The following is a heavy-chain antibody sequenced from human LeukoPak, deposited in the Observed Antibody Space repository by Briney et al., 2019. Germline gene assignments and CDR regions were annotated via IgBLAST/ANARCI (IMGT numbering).Heavy chain of an antibody. Sequence: GASVKVSCKASGYTFTGYYMHWVRQAPGQGLEWMGWINPNSGGTNYAQKFQGRVTMTRDTSISTAYMELSRLRSDDTAVYYCARDICCGGDCSYFDYWGQGTLVTASS. CDR2: INPNSGGT. J-gene: IGHJ4*02. CDR1: GYTFTGYY. V-gene: IGHV1-2*02. CDR3: ARDICCGGDCSYFDY. D-gene: IGHD2-21*02.